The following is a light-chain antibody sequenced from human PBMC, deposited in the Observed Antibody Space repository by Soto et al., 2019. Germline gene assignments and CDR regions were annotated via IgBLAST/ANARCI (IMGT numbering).Light chain of an antibody. V-gene: IGKV3D-20*02. CDR3: QQRSNPIT. CDR1: QSVSGNY. CDR2: DAS. J-gene: IGKJ5*01. Sequence: ETVLTQSPGTLSVSAGERATLSCRASQSVSGNYLAWYQQKPGQAPRLLIYDASNRATGIPARFSGSGSGTDFTLTISSLEPEDFAVYYCQQRSNPITFGQGTRLEI.